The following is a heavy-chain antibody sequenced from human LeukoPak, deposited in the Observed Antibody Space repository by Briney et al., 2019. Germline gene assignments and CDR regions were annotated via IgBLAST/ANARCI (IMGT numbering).Heavy chain of an antibody. V-gene: IGHV3-43*01. CDR3: AKELDTMFFDY. Sequence: GGSLRLSCATSGFNFDRYTIHWVRQAPGKGLEWVSLAGWAGGTTFYSDSVRGRFTISRDSGRKSVYLQMNSLATDDTAFYFCAKELDTMFFDYWGQGALVTVSS. CDR1: GFNFDRYT. D-gene: IGHD3-10*02. CDR2: AGWAGGTT. J-gene: IGHJ4*02.